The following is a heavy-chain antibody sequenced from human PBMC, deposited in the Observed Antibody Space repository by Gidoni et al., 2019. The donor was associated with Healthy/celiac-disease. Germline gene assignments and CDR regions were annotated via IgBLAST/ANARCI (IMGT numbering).Heavy chain of an antibody. V-gene: IGHV3-20*03. CDR2: INWNGGST. J-gene: IGHJ3*02. Sequence: EGKSGINWNGGSTGYADSVKGRFTISRDNAKNSLYLQMNSLRAEDTALYYCVLPTVVNGRDAFDIWGQGTMVTVSS. CDR3: VLPTVVNGRDAFDI. D-gene: IGHD4-17*01.